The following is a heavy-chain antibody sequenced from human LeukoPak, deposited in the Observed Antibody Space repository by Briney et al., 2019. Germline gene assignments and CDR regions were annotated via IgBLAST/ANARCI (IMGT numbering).Heavy chain of an antibody. D-gene: IGHD4-11*01. Sequence: PSETLSLTCAVYGESFSGYYWSWIRQPPGKGLEWIGEINHGGSTNYNPSLRSRVTISVDPSKNQFSLKLNFVTAADTAVYYCARPQYLLIVYYYYYMDVWGKGTPVTVS. V-gene: IGHV4-34*01. CDR1: GESFSGYY. J-gene: IGHJ6*03. CDR3: ARPQYLLIVYYYYYMDV. CDR2: INHGGST.